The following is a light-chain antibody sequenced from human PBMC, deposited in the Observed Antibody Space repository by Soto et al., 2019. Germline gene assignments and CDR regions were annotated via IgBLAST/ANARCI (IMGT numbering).Light chain of an antibody. J-gene: IGLJ2*01. CDR2: KVS. CDR1: SSDVGGYNY. Sequence: QSVLTQPPSASRSPGQSVTISCTGTSSDVGGYNYVSWYQQHPGKAPKLMIYKVSKRPSGVPDRFSGSKSGNTASLTVSGLQAEDEADYYCSSYAGSNNLGVFGGGTQLTVL. CDR3: SSYAGSNNLGV. V-gene: IGLV2-8*02.